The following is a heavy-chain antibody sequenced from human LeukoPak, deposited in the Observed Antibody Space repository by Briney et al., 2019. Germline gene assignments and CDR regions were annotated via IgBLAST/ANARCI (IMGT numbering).Heavy chain of an antibody. Sequence: PSETLSLTCSVSGGSISRSSYYWGWIRQPPGKGPEWIGSVYYGGNTYYNPSLKSRVTISVDTSKNQFSLKLSSVTAAETAVYYCARHDSSGPYNAFWGQGTMVTVSS. J-gene: IGHJ3*01. CDR2: VYYGGNT. V-gene: IGHV4-39*01. CDR3: ARHDSSGPYNAF. D-gene: IGHD3-22*01. CDR1: GGSISRSSYY.